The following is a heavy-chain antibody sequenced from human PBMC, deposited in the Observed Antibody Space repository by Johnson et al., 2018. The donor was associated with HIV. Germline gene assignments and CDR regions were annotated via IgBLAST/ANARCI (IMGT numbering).Heavy chain of an antibody. J-gene: IGHJ3*02. CDR2: ISYDGSNK. D-gene: IGHD3-3*01. V-gene: IGHV3-30*03. CDR3: ARDRITYYDFWSGSGGAFDI. Sequence: QVQLVESGGGVVRPGGSLRLSCAASGFTFDDYGVSWVRQVRGKGLEWVAVISYDGSNKYYADSVKGRFTISRDNSKNTLYLQVNSLRPEDTAIYYCARDRITYYDFWSGSGGAFDIWGQGTMVTVSS. CDR1: GFTFDDYG.